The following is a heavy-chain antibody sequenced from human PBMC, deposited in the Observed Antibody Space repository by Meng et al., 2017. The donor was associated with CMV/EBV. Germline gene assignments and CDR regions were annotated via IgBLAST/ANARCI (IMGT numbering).Heavy chain of an antibody. D-gene: IGHD3-3*01. V-gene: IGHV3-48*03. J-gene: IGHJ6*02. CDR3: AREPYYDFWSGYYSGYYGMDV. Sequence: GESLKISCAASGFTFDDYAMHWVRQAPGKGLEWVSYISSSGSTIYYADSVKGRFTISRDNAKNSLYLQMNSLRAEDTAVYYCAREPYYDFWSGYYSGYYGMDVWGQGTTVTVSS. CDR2: ISSSGSTI. CDR1: GFTFDDYA.